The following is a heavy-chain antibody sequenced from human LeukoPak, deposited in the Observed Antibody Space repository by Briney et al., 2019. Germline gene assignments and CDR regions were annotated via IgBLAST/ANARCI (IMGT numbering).Heavy chain of an antibody. Sequence: GRSLRLSCVASGFSFNSYALTWVRQAPGKGLEGVSSISSSSSYIYYADSVKGRFTISRDNAKNSLYLQMNSLRAEDTAVYYCARVPVVVVSADYYYMDVWGKGTTVTVSS. CDR2: ISSSSSYI. CDR1: GFSFNSYA. J-gene: IGHJ6*03. V-gene: IGHV3-21*01. CDR3: ARVPVVVVSADYYYMDV. D-gene: IGHD2-15*01.